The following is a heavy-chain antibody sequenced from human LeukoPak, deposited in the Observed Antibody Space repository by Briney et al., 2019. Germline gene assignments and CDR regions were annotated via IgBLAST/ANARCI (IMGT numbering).Heavy chain of an antibody. Sequence: SETLSLTCTVSGGSISSYYWSWIRQPPGKGLEWIGYIYYSGSTNYNPSLKSRVTISVDTSKNQFSLKLSSVTAADTAVYYCARHYSSSWYESRPNWFDPWGQGTLVTVSS. CDR1: GGSISSYY. V-gene: IGHV4-59*08. CDR3: ARHYSSSWYESRPNWFDP. J-gene: IGHJ5*02. D-gene: IGHD6-13*01. CDR2: IYYSGST.